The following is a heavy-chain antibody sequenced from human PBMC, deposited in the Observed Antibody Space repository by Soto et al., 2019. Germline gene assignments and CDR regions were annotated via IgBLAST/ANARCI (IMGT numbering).Heavy chain of an antibody. CDR2: ISGSGSST. CDR1: GFTFSSYT. J-gene: IGHJ4*02. Sequence: SLRLSCAASGFTFSSYTMSWVRQAPGKGLEWVSTISGSGSSTYSADSVKGRFTISRDNSKNTLYLQMNSLRVEDTAIYYCAKAWGIDYWGQGTLVTVSS. D-gene: IGHD7-27*01. CDR3: AKAWGIDY. V-gene: IGHV3-23*01.